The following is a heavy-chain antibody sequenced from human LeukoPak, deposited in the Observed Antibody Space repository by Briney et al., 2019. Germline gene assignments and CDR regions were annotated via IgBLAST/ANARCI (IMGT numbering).Heavy chain of an antibody. J-gene: IGHJ3*02. V-gene: IGHV4-34*01. CDR3: ARVGRAKTSWYYYDSSGYYIDAFDI. CDR2: INHSGST. Sequence: SETLSLTCAVYGGSFSGYYWSWIRQPPGKGLEWIGEINHSGSTNYNPSLKSRVTLSVDTSKNQFSLKLSSVTAADTAVYYCARVGRAKTSWYYYDSSGYYIDAFDIWGQGTMVTVSS. CDR1: GGSFSGYY. D-gene: IGHD3-22*01.